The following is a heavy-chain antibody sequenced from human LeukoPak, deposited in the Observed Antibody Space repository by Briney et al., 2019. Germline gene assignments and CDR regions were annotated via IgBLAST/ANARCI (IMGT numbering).Heavy chain of an antibody. J-gene: IGHJ2*01. CDR1: GGSINTGSDY. D-gene: IGHD1/OR15-1a*01. V-gene: IGHV4-61*02. CDR2: FSPTGST. Sequence: PSQTLSLTCTVSGGSINTGSDYWNWIRQPAGKGLEWIGRFSPTGSTNYNPSLNSRVTISVDASKNQFSLKLSSVTAADTAVYYCARATREHPDPLLPLRPLGGSLDLWGRGTLVTVSS. CDR3: ARATREHPDPLLPLRPLGGSLDL.